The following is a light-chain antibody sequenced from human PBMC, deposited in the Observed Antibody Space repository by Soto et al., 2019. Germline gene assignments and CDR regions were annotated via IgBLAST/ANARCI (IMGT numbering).Light chain of an antibody. CDR3: QQRSNGPPIT. J-gene: IGKJ5*01. CDR2: DAS. V-gene: IGKV3-11*01. Sequence: EIVLTQSPATLSLSPGERATLSCSASQSVSSYLAWYQQKPGQAPRLLIYDASNRATGIPARFSGSGSGTDFTLTISSLEPEEFAVYYCQQRSNGPPITLGQGTRLEI. CDR1: QSVSSY.